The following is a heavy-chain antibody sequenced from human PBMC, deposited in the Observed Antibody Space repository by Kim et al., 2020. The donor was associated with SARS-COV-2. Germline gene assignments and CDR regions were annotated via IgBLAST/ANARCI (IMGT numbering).Heavy chain of an antibody. Sequence: ASVKVSCKASGYTFTSYGISWVRQAPGQGLAWMGWISAYNGNTNYAQKLQGRVTMTTDTSTSTAYMELRSLRSDDTAVYYCASCSRCWGCFWFDPWGQGTLVTASS. CDR2: ISAYNGNT. D-gene: IGHD2-8*02. CDR1: GYTFTSYG. J-gene: IGHJ5*02. CDR3: ASCSRCWGCFWFDP. V-gene: IGHV1-18*01.